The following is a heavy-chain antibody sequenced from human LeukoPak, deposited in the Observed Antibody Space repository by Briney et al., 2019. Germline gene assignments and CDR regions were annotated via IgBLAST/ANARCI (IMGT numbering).Heavy chain of an antibody. CDR1: GFTFSNYW. CDR3: ARDPTSEISVPHYCDD. CDR2: VNHRGMT. Sequence: PGGSLRLSCATSGFTFSNYWMTWVRQAPGKGLEWIGEVNHRGMTNYNPSLKSRVIISADTSKNQFSLKLDSVTAADTAIYYCARDPTSEISVPHYCDDWGQGTLVTVSS. D-gene: IGHD5/OR15-5a*01. J-gene: IGHJ4*02. V-gene: IGHV4-34*01.